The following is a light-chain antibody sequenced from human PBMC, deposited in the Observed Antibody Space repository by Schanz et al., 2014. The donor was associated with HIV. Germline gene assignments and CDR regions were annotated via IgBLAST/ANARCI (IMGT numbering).Light chain of an antibody. CDR1: SSDVGAYNY. V-gene: IGLV2-14*03. CDR3: SSYTSSGTLVV. CDR2: DVS. Sequence: QSALIQPRSVSGSPGQSVTISCTGTSSDVGAYNYVSWYQQHPNKAPKLMIYDVSSRPSGVSNRFSGSKSGNTASLTISGLQAEDEADYYCSSYTSSGTLVVFGGGTKLTVL. J-gene: IGLJ2*01.